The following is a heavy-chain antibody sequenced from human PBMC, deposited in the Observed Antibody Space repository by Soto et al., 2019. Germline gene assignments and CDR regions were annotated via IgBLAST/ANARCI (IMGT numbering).Heavy chain of an antibody. D-gene: IGHD3-3*01. CDR1: GYTFTSYG. Sequence: ASVKVSCKASGYTFTSYGISWVRQAPGQGLEWMGWISAYNGNTNYAQKLQGRVTMTTDASTSTAYMELRSLRSDDTAVYYCASSPSIFGVVIPNAFDIWGQGTMVTVS. V-gene: IGHV1-18*01. J-gene: IGHJ3*02. CDR3: ASSPSIFGVVIPNAFDI. CDR2: ISAYNGNT.